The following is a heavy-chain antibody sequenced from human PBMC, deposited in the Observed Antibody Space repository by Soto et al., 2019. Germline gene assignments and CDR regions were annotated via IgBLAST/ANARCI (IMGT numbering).Heavy chain of an antibody. CDR1: GFTFSRYA. V-gene: IGHV3-23*01. D-gene: IGHD4-17*01. CDR2: ISGSGGST. Sequence: GGSLRLSCAASGFTFSRYAMSWVRQAPGKGLEWVSAISGSGGSTYYADSVKGRFTISRDNSKNTLYLQMNSLRAEVTAVYDCAKALYRPWLNYGDYVPYYFNYWGQGTLVTVSS. J-gene: IGHJ4*02. CDR3: AKALYRPWLNYGDYVPYYFNY.